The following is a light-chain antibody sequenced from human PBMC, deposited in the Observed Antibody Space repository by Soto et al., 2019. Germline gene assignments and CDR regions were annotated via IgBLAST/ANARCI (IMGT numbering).Light chain of an antibody. Sequence: EIVMTQSPATLSVSPGERATLSCRASRNINRKLAWYKQKPGQAPRLLISGASTRATGIPASFSGSGSGTEFTRTIHSLQSENFAVYYCQQYYDDPPLTFGGGTKVEVK. CDR3: QQYYDDPPLT. V-gene: IGKV3-15*01. CDR2: GAS. J-gene: IGKJ4*01. CDR1: RNINRK.